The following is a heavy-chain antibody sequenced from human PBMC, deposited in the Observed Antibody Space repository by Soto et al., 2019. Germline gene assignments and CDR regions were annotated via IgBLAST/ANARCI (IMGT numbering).Heavy chain of an antibody. J-gene: IGHJ6*02. D-gene: IGHD2-2*01. Sequence: GTSVKLSCEACGYTFTGYYMHWVRQAPGQGLEWMGWINPNSGGTNYAQKFQGWVTMTRDTSISTAYMELSRLRSDDTAVYYCARDLSPSIVLVPAATYYYYYGMDVWGQGTTVTVSS. CDR1: GYTFTGYY. CDR3: ARDLSPSIVLVPAATYYYYYGMDV. CDR2: INPNSGGT. V-gene: IGHV1-2*04.